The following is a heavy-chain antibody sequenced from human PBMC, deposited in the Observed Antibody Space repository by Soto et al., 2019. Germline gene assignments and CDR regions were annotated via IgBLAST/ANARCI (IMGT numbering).Heavy chain of an antibody. CDR1: GFNFRMYE. D-gene: IGHD3-10*01. CDR2: ISSSGLTT. V-gene: IGHV3-48*03. Sequence: SRRLSCQASGFNFRMYEMHWVRKAPGKGLEWVSYISSSGLTTYYADFAEGRFTISRDNAKDSLYLHLNSLRVGDTAVYYCARYGTRGDWWGLGTQVTVSS. J-gene: IGHJ5*01. CDR3: ARYGTRGDW.